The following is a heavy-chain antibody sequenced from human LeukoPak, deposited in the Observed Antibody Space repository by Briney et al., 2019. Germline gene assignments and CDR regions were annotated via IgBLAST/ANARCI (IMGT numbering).Heavy chain of an antibody. CDR1: GYTFTSHD. CDR2: MSPNSGDT. V-gene: IGHV1-8*01. D-gene: IGHD6-13*01. J-gene: IGHJ6*02. Sequence: ASVKVSCKASGYTFTSHDINWVRQATGQGLEWMGWMSPNSGDTGYAQKFQGRVTMTSDSSISTAYMELSSLRSEDTAVYYCARAERYSSSWYIDYYYGMDVWGQGTTVTVSS. CDR3: ARAERYSSSWYIDYYYGMDV.